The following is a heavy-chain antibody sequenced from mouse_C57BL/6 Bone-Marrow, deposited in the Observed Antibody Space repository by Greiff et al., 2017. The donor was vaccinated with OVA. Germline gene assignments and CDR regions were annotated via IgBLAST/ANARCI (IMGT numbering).Heavy chain of an antibody. D-gene: IGHD1-1*01. V-gene: IGHV15-2*01. Sequence: QVHVKQSGSELRSPGSSVKMSCKDFDSEVFPIAYMSWVRQKPGHGFEWIGGILPSIGRTIYGEKFEDKATLDADTLSNTAYLELNSLTSEDSAIYYGARGVTTVVASFDYWGQGTTLTVSS. CDR2: ILPSIGRT. J-gene: IGHJ2*01. CDR1: DSEVFPIAY. CDR3: ARGVTTVVASFDY.